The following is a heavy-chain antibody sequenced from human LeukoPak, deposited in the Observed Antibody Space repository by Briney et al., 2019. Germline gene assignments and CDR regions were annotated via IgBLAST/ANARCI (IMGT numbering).Heavy chain of an antibody. CDR2: ISAYNGNT. V-gene: IGHV1-18*04. J-gene: IGHJ4*02. Sequence: ASGKVSCKASGYTFTGYYMHWVRQAPRQGLEWMGWISAYNGNTNYAQKLQGRVTMTTDTSTSTAYMELRSLRSDDTAVYFCARDQSPATFDYWGQGTLVTVSS. CDR3: ARDQSPATFDY. CDR1: GYTFTGYY.